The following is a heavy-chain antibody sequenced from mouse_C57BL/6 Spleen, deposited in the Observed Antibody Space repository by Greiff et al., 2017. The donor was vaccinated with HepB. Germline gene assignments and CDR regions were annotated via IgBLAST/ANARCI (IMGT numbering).Heavy chain of an antibody. CDR1: GYAFSSYW. Sequence: QVQLKQSGAELVKPGASVKISCKASGYAFSSYWMNWVKQRPGKGLEWIGQIYPGDGDTNYNGKFKGKATLTADKSSSTAYMKLSSLTSEDSAVYFCARDSSSYYFDYWGQGTTLTVSS. CDR3: ARDSSSYYFDY. V-gene: IGHV1-80*01. CDR2: IYPGDGDT. D-gene: IGHD3-2*02. J-gene: IGHJ2*01.